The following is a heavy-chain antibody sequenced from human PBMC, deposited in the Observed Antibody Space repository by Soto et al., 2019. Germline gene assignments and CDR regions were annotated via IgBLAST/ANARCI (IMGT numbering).Heavy chain of an antibody. D-gene: IGHD3-22*01. CDR3: ARNGTNYYDSSGSKGYFDY. CDR1: GDSISSSSWY. V-gene: IGHV4-39*01. J-gene: IGHJ4*02. CDR2: IYYSGST. Sequence: QLQLQESGPGLVKPSETLSLTCIVSGDSISSSSWYWGWIRQPPGKGLEWIGSIYYSGSTYYNPSLKSRVTLSVDTSKNQFSLKLSSVTAADTAVYYCARNGTNYYDSSGSKGYFDYWGQGTLVTVSS.